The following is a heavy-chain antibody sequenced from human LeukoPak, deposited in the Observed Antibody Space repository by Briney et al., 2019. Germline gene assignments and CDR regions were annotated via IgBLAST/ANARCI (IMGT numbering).Heavy chain of an antibody. D-gene: IGHD6-13*01. CDR3: ATIISSSWYIDY. Sequence: GGSLRLSCAASGFTFRDYGIHWVRQAPGKGLEWVSAISGSGGSTYYADSVKGRFTISRDNSKNTLYLQMNSLRAEDTAVYYCATIISSSWYIDYWGQGTLVTVSS. J-gene: IGHJ4*02. CDR2: ISGSGGST. CDR1: GFTFRDYG. V-gene: IGHV3-23*01.